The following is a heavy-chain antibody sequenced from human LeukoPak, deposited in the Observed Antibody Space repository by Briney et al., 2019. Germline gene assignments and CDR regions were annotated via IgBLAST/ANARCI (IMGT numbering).Heavy chain of an antibody. Sequence: GGSLRLSCAASGFTFSSYGMHWVRQAPGKGLEWVAFIRYDGSNKYYADSVKGRFTISRDNAKNSLYLQMNSLRVEDTAVYYCVRVGTSFDIWGQGTMVTVSS. CDR2: IRYDGSNK. CDR3: VRVGTSFDI. V-gene: IGHV3-30*02. D-gene: IGHD7-27*01. CDR1: GFTFSSYG. J-gene: IGHJ3*02.